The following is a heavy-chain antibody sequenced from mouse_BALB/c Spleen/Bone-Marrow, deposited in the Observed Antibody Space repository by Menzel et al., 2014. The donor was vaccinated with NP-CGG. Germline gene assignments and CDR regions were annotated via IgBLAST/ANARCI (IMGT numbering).Heavy chain of an antibody. CDR3: ARWLLLDY. J-gene: IGHJ2*01. D-gene: IGHD2-3*01. CDR2: IYPGTGST. CDR1: GYTFTSYW. V-gene: IGHV1S22*01. Sequence: LQQSGSELVRPGASVKLSCKASGYTFTSYWVHWVKQRPGQGLEWIGNIYPGTGSTNYDEKFKTKATLTVDTSSSTAYMQLSSLTSEDSAVYYCARWLLLDYWGQGTTLTVSS.